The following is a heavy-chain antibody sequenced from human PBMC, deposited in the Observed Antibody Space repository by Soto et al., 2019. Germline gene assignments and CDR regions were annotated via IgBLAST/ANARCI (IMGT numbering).Heavy chain of an antibody. CDR1: GYTFTSYD. CDR2: MNPNSGNT. V-gene: IGHV1-8*01. J-gene: IGHJ6*02. Sequence: ASVKVSCKASGYTFTSYDINWVRRATGQGLEWMGWMNPNSGNTGYAQKFQGRVTMTRNTSISTAYMELSSLRSEDTAVYYCARGRSGWYRNYYYYGMDVWGQGTTVTVSS. D-gene: IGHD6-19*01. CDR3: ARGRSGWYRNYYYYGMDV.